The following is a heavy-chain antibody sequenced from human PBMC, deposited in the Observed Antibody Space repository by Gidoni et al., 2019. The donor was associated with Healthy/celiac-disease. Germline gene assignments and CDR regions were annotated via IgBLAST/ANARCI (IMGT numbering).Heavy chain of an antibody. CDR1: GSTFTSCD. D-gene: IGHD3-3*01. Sequence: QVQLVQSGPEVKKPGASVKVSCKASGSTFTSCDIYWVRTATGQGLKWMAWMKPNSGNTGYAQKFQGRVNITRNTVISSAYMELSSLRSEDTAVYYCARGKGEEDFLEWLLLDYWGQGTLVNVSS. V-gene: IGHV1-8*03. CDR2: MKPNSGNT. CDR3: ARGKGEEDFLEWLLLDY. J-gene: IGHJ4*02.